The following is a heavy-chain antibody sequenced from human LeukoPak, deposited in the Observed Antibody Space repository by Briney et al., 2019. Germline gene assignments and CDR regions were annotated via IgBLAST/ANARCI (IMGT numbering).Heavy chain of an antibody. CDR3: AKDGRGQQLVEGFDY. CDR1: GFTFSSYG. CDR2: IRYDGSNK. J-gene: IGHJ4*02. D-gene: IGHD6-13*01. V-gene: IGHV3-30*02. Sequence: PGGSLRLSCAASGFTFSSYGMHWVRQAPGKGLEWVAFIRYDGSNKYYADSVKGRFTISRDNSKNTLYLQMNSLRAEDTAVYYCAKDGRGQQLVEGFDYWGQGTLVTVSS.